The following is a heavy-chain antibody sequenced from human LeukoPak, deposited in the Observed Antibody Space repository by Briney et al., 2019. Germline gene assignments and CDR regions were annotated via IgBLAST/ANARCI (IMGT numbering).Heavy chain of an antibody. CDR1: GGSINSYY. Sequence: SETLSLTCNVSGGSINSYYWSWIRQPPRKGLEWIGYIYTSGSTDYNPSLKSRVTMSVDTSKNQFSLNLSSVTAADTAVYYCARHGSGYYYFDFWGQGTLVTVSS. CDR2: IYTSGST. V-gene: IGHV4-4*09. D-gene: IGHD3-22*01. J-gene: IGHJ4*02. CDR3: ARHGSGYYYFDF.